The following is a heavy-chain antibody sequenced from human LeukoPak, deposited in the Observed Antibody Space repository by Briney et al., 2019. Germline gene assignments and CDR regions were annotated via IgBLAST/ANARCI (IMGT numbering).Heavy chain of an antibody. CDR1: GFTFSGSV. D-gene: IGHD1-14*01. V-gene: IGHV3-73*01. Sequence: GGPLKLSCAASGFTFSGSVMHWVRQASGKGLEWVGRIRSKANNYATVYAASVKGRFTISRDDSKNTAYLQMNSLETEDTAVYYCTRYNVGFDYWGQGTLVTVSS. CDR3: TRYNVGFDY. J-gene: IGHJ4*02. CDR2: IRSKANNYAT.